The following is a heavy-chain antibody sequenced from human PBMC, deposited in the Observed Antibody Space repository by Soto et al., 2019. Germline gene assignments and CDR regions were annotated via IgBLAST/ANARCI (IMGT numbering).Heavy chain of an antibody. V-gene: IGHV4-38-2*01. CDR3: ASTIRYCSSTSCYQGWFDP. CDR2: IYHSGST. D-gene: IGHD2-2*01. J-gene: IGHJ5*02. CDR1: GYSISSGYY. Sequence: SETLSLTCAVSGYSISSGYYWGWIRPPPGKGLEWIGSIYHSGSTYYNPSLKSRVNISVDTSKNQFSLKLSSVTAADTAVYYCASTIRYCSSTSCYQGWFDPWGQGTLVTVSS.